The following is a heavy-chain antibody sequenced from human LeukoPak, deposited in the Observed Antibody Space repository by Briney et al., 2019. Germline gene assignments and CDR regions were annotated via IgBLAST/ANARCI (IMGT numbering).Heavy chain of an antibody. Sequence: SETLSLTCTVSGGSISSSSYYWGWIRQPPGKGLEWIGSIYYSGSTYYNPSLKSRVTISADTSKNQFSLKLSSVTAADTAVYYCARLPFGPYFDYWGQGTLVTVSS. V-gene: IGHV4-39*01. CDR2: IYYSGST. J-gene: IGHJ4*02. CDR1: GGSISSSSYY. D-gene: IGHD3/OR15-3a*01. CDR3: ARLPFGPYFDY.